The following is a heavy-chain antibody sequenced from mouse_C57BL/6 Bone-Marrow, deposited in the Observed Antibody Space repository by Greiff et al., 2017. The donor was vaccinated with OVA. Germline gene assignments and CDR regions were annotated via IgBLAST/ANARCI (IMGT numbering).Heavy chain of an antibody. CDR3: ARQGAGRDYFDY. V-gene: IGHV1-39*01. D-gene: IGHD4-1*01. CDR2: ITPNYGTT. CDR1: GYSFTDYN. J-gene: IGHJ2*01. Sequence: EVQRVESGPELVKPGASVKISCKASGYSFTDYNMNWVKQSNGKSLEWIGVITPNYGTTSYNQKFKGKATLTVDQSSSTAYMQLNSLTSEDSAVYSCARQGAGRDYFDYWGQGTTLTVSS.